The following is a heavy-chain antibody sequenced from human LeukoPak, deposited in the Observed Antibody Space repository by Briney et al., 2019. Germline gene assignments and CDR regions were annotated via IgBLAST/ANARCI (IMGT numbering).Heavy chain of an antibody. CDR1: GFTFSNYA. J-gene: IGHJ5*01. V-gene: IGHV3-23*01. CDR2: ISANAKSA. Sequence: PGGSLTLSCAASGFTFSNYAMSWVRQAPGQGLEWVSPISANAKSAYYADSVKGRFTISREHSKNTLYLQMHSLRADDAAVYYCAKARVAGSGYADSWGQGTLVTVSS. CDR3: AKARVAGSGYADS. D-gene: IGHD2-15*01.